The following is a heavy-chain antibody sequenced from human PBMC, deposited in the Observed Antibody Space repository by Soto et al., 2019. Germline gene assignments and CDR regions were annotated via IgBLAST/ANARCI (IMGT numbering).Heavy chain of an antibody. Sequence: ASVKVSCKASGYTFTSYGISWVRQAPGQGLEWMGWISAYNGNTNYAQKLQGRVTMTTDTSTSTAYMELRSLRSDDTAVYYCARDGATVADDYYYYMDVWGKGTTVTVSS. V-gene: IGHV1-18*01. CDR3: ARDGATVADDYYYYMDV. D-gene: IGHD6-19*01. J-gene: IGHJ6*03. CDR2: ISAYNGNT. CDR1: GYTFTSYG.